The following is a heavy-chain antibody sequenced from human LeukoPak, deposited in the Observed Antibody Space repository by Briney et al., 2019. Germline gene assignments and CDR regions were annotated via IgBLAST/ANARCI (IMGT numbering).Heavy chain of an antibody. D-gene: IGHD3-22*01. CDR3: AKASSYDSSGYPDY. Sequence: GGSLRLSCVASGFTLDDYAMHWVRPAPGKGLEWVSGISWNSGSIDYADSVKGRVTISRDNAKNSLYLHMNSLRAEDTALYYCAKASSYDSSGYPDYWGQGTLVTVSS. J-gene: IGHJ4*02. V-gene: IGHV3-9*01. CDR2: ISWNSGSI. CDR1: GFTLDDYA.